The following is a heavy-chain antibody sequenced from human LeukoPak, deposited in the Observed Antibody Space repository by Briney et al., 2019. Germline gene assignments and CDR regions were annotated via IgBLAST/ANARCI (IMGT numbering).Heavy chain of an antibody. CDR2: IKSKTDGGTT. V-gene: IGHV3-15*01. Sequence: GGSLRLSCAASGFTFSSYEMNWVRQAPGKGLEWVGRIKSKTDGGTTDYAAPVKGRFTISRDDSKNTLYLQMNSLKTEDTAVYYCTTLNIVGATYYYYYYMDVWGKGTTVTVSS. J-gene: IGHJ6*03. D-gene: IGHD1-26*01. CDR3: TTLNIVGATYYYYYYMDV. CDR1: GFTFSSYE.